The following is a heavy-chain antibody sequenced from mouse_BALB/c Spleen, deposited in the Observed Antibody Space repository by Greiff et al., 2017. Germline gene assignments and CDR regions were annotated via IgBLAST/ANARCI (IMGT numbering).Heavy chain of an antibody. V-gene: IGHV1-55*01. CDR3: ARGGWAY. J-gene: IGHJ3*01. Sequence: QVQLQQPGAELVKPGTSAKLSCKASGYNFTSYWINWVKLRPGQGLEWIGDIYPGSGSTNYNEKFKSKATLTVDTSSSTAYMQLSSLASEDSALYYCARGGWAYWGQGTLVTVSA. CDR2: IYPGSGST. CDR1: GYNFTSYW.